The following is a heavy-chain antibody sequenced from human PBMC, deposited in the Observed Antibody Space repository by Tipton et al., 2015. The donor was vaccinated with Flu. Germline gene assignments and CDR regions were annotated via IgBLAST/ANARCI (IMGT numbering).Heavy chain of an antibody. D-gene: IGHD1-1*01. V-gene: IGHV4-30-4*01. CDR2: IYYSGST. CDR1: GGSISSGDHY. Sequence: TLSLTCTVSGGSISSGDHYWSWIRQPPGKGLEWIGYIYYSGSTYYNPSLKSRVTISVDTSKNQFSLKLSSVTAADTAVYYCASENVRSGRYFDYWGQGTLVTVSS. CDR3: ASENVRSGRYFDY. J-gene: IGHJ4*02.